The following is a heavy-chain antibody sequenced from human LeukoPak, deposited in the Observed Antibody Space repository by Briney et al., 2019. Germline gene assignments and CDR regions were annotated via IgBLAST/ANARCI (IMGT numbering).Heavy chain of an antibody. J-gene: IGHJ5*02. D-gene: IGHD2-2*01. V-gene: IGHV4-59*01. CDR1: GGSISGYY. CDR3: ANGGYCSSTSCYPNWFDP. CDR2: IYYSGST. Sequence: SEPLSLTCTVSGGSISGYYWSWIRQPAGKGLEWIGYIYYSGSTNYNPSLKSRVTISVDTSKNQFSLKLRSVTAADTAVYYCANGGYCSSTSCYPNWFDPWGQGTLVTVSS.